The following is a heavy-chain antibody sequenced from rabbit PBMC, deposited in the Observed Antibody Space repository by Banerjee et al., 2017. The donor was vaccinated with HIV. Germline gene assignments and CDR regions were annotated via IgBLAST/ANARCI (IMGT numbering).Heavy chain of an antibody. CDR3: ARGYAGNGAATRLNL. Sequence: QEQLEESGGDLVKPEGSLTLTCTASGFSFSSSYWICWVRQAPGKGLEWIACIYAGSSGSTYYASWAKGRFTISKASSTTVTLQMTSLTAADTATYFCARGYAGNGAATRLNLWGPGTLVTVS. D-gene: IGHD4-2*01. CDR2: IYAGSSGST. CDR1: GFSFSSSYW. J-gene: IGHJ3*01. V-gene: IGHV1S45*01.